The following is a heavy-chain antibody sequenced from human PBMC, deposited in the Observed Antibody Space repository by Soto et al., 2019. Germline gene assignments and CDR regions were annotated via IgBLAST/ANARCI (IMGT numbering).Heavy chain of an antibody. D-gene: IGHD2-15*01. CDR1: GGSISSYY. V-gene: IGHV4-59*01. J-gene: IGHJ4*02. CDR2: IYYSGST. CDR3: ARYSTVFDY. Sequence: SETLSLTCTVSGGSISSYYWSWIRQPPGKGLEWIGYIYYSGSTNYNPPLKSRVTISVDTSKNQFSLKLSSVTAADTAVYYCARYSTVFDYWGQGTLVTVSS.